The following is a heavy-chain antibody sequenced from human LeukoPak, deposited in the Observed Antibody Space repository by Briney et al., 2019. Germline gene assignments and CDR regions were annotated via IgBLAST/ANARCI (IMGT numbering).Heavy chain of an antibody. CDR2: ISVYNGDT. CDR1: DYTFTTYG. V-gene: IGHV1-18*01. J-gene: IGHJ4*02. D-gene: IGHD6-6*01. CDR3: ARDLPAGMAARPPYQLDY. Sequence: EASVKVSCKASDYTFTTYGITWVRQVPGQGLEWMGWISVYNGDTKHAQNFQGRVTLTTDTSTSTVYMELRSLKSDDTAVYYCARDLPAGMAARPPYQLDYWGQGTRVTVSS.